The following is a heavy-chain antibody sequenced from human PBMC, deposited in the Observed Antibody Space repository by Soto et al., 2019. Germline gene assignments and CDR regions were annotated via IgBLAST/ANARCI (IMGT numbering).Heavy chain of an antibody. J-gene: IGHJ4*02. CDR1: GFTFSSYG. CDR2: IWYDGSNK. CDR3: ARDDSGSLY. D-gene: IGHD1-26*01. Sequence: QVQLVESGGGVVQPGRSLRLSCAASGFTFSSYGMHWVRQAPGKGLEWVAVIWYDGSNKYYADSVKGRFTISRDNSKNTLYMQMNSLRAEDTAVYYCARDDSGSLYWGQGTLVTVSS. V-gene: IGHV3-33*01.